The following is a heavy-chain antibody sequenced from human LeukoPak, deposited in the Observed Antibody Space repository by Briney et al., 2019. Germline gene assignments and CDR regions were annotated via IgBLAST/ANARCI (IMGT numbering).Heavy chain of an antibody. V-gene: IGHV4-59*08. D-gene: IGHD3-22*01. J-gene: IGHJ4*02. CDR1: GGSISSYY. CDR2: IYYSGST. CDR3: ASQWLFSSFDY. Sequence: PSETLSLTCTVSGGSISSYYWSWIRQPPGKGLEWIGYIYYSGSTNYNPSLKSRVTISVDTSKNQFSLKLSSVTAADTAVYYCASQWLFSSFDYWGQGTLVTVSS.